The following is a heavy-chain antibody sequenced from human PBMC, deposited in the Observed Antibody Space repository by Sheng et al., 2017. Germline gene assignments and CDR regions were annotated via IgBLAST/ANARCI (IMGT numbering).Heavy chain of an antibody. CDR3: AKDLSQGIAVNWFDP. Sequence: QVQLVESGGGVVQPGGSLRLSCAASGFTFSSYGMHWVRQAPGKGLEWVAFIRYDGSNKYYADSVKGRFTISRDNSKNTLYLQMNSLRAEDTAVYYCAKDLSQGIAVNWFDPGAREPVVTVSS. V-gene: IGHV3-30*02. CDR1: GFTFSSYG. CDR2: IRYDGSNK. D-gene: IGHD6-19*01. J-gene: IGHJ5*02.